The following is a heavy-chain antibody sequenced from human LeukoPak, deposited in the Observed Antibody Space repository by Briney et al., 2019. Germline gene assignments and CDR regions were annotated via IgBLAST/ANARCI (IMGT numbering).Heavy chain of an antibody. J-gene: IGHJ4*02. CDR1: GGSTSSYY. D-gene: IGHD4-23*01. Sequence: SETLSLTCTVSGGSTSSYYWSWIRQPAGKGLEWIGRIYTSGSTNYNPSLKSRVTMSVDTSKNQFSLKLSSVTAADTAVYYCAPASTVVTTFDYWGQGTLVTVSS. CDR2: IYTSGST. CDR3: APASTVVTTFDY. V-gene: IGHV4-4*07.